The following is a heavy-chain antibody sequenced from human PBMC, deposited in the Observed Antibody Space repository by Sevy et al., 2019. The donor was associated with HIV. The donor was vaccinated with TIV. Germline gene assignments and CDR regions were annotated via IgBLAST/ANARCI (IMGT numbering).Heavy chain of an antibody. CDR2: ISAYNGHT. Sequence: ASVKVSCKASGYTFNHYGICWVRQAPGQGLEWMGWISAYNGHTNYAQRFQGRITMTTDTSTSTAYMELRSLRSDDTAVYFCARAGGADYGDTGWSRAYFGSWGQGTLVTVSS. D-gene: IGHD4-17*01. J-gene: IGHJ4*02. CDR3: ARAGGADYGDTGWSRAYFGS. V-gene: IGHV1-18*01. CDR1: GYTFNHYG.